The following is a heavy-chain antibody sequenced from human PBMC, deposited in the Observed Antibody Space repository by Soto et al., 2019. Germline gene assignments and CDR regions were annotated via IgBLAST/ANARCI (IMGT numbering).Heavy chain of an antibody. V-gene: IGHV5-10-1*01. J-gene: IGHJ6*02. D-gene: IGHD3-22*01. Sequence: GESLKISCNGSGYSFTSYWISWVRQMPGKGLEWMGRIDPSDSYTNYSPSFQGHVTISADKSISTAYLQWSSLKASDTAMYYCASRRNYDSSGYGVDYYGMDVWGQGTTVIVSS. CDR3: ASRRNYDSSGYGVDYYGMDV. CDR2: IDPSDSYT. CDR1: GYSFTSYW.